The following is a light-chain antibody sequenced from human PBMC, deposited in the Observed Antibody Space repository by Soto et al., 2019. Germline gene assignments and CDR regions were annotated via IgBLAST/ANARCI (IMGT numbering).Light chain of an antibody. Sequence: VVMAQSPATLSVSPGERVTLACRARQSINNDLAWYQQKVGQGPRLLIYGASTRATGIPARFSGSGSGTEFTLTISSLQSEDSGVYYCQQYNKWPPLTFGGGTKVEIK. CDR2: GAS. CDR1: QSINND. CDR3: QQYNKWPPLT. J-gene: IGKJ4*01. V-gene: IGKV3-15*01.